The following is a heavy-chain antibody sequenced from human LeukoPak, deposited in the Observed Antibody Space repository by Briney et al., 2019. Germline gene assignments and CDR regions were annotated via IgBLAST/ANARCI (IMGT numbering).Heavy chain of an antibody. Sequence: ASVKVSCKASGYAISDYYMHWVRQAPGQGLEWMGWINTNRGETNYAQQFQGRVTLTRDTSINTAYMELNWLRSDDTAVYYCAKDSGKFNFSDYWGQGTLVTVSS. CDR2: INTNRGET. CDR3: AKDSGKFNFSDY. V-gene: IGHV1-2*02. D-gene: IGHD2-15*01. CDR1: GYAISDYY. J-gene: IGHJ4*02.